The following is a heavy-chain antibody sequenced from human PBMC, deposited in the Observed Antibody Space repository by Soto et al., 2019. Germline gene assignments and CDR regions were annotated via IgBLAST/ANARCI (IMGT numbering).Heavy chain of an antibody. V-gene: IGHV4-39*02. CDR1: GGSIRSSLDE. CDR2: ISNSGNT. Sequence: QLQLQESGPGLVKPSETLSLTCSVSGGSIRSSLDEGSWLRQSAGKGVEWIGTISNSGNTYYNQSLRSRVTISVDTSNNHFSVNLGSVTAADTSVYYCARGREYTAFVSLDYFDSWGQCTLVTVSS. J-gene: IGHJ4*02. D-gene: IGHD6-6*01. CDR3: ARGREYTAFVSLDYFDS.